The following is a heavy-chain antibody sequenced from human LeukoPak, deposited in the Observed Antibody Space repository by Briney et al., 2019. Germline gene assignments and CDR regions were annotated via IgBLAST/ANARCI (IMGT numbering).Heavy chain of an antibody. CDR2: ITAYNGNT. D-gene: IGHD3-9*01. J-gene: IGHJ5*02. CDR1: GYTFTSYG. CDR3: AKDWHILTGRNCFDP. V-gene: IGHV1-18*01. Sequence: ASVKVSCKASGYTFTSYGISWVRQAPGQGLEWMGWITAYNGNTNYAQKFQGRVTMSTDTSTSTAYMELRSLRFDDTAIYYCAKDWHILTGRNCFDPWGQGTLVTVSS.